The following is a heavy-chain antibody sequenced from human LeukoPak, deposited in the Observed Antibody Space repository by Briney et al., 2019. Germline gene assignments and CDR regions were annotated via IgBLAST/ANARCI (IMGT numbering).Heavy chain of an antibody. Sequence: GSLRLSCAASGFTFSSYAMSWIRQPAGKGLEWIGRIYTSGSTNYNPSLKSRVTMSVDTSKYQFSLKLSSVTAADTAVYYCATIHPEGYFDYWGQGTLVTVSS. CDR2: IYTSGST. V-gene: IGHV4-4*07. CDR1: GFTFSSYA. CDR3: ATIHPEGYFDY. J-gene: IGHJ4*02.